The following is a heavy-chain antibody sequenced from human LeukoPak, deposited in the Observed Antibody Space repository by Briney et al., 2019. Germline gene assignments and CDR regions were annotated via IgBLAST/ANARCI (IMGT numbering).Heavy chain of an antibody. Sequence: ASVKVSCKVSGYTFTDYYMHWVQQAPGKGLEWMGLVDPEDGETIYAEKFQGRVTITADTSTDTAYMELSSLRSEDTAVYYCARDPSTVRGLHYFDYWGQGTLVTVSS. CDR3: ARDPSTVRGLHYFDY. CDR2: VDPEDGET. J-gene: IGHJ4*02. V-gene: IGHV1-69-2*01. D-gene: IGHD3-10*01. CDR1: GYTFTDYY.